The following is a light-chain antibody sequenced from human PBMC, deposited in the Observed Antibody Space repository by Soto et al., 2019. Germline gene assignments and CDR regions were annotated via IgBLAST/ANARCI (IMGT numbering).Light chain of an antibody. V-gene: IGLV2-23*01. CDR1: SNDVGSYNL. CDR3: CSYAGSSTYV. CDR2: EGS. Sequence: QSVLTQPSSVSGSPGQSITISCTGKSNDVGSYNLVSWYQQHPGKAPKLMIYEGSKRPSGVSNRFSGSKSGNTASLTISGLQAEDEADYYCCSYAGSSTYVFGTGTKVTVL. J-gene: IGLJ1*01.